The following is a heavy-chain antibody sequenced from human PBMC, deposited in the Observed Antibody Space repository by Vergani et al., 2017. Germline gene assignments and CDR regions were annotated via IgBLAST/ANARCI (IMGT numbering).Heavy chain of an antibody. V-gene: IGHV1-69-2*01. CDR2: VEPEDGET. D-gene: IGHD4-17*01. Sequence: EVQLVQSGAEVKKPGATMKISCKVSGYTFTDHYMHWVKQAPGKGLEWMGLVEPEDGETIYAEKFKGRVTIAADTSTDTAHLELSSLGSEDTAVYYCATPQTVTTGGMEVWGQGTTVIVSS. CDR1: GYTFTDHY. CDR3: ATPQTVTTGGMEV. J-gene: IGHJ6*02.